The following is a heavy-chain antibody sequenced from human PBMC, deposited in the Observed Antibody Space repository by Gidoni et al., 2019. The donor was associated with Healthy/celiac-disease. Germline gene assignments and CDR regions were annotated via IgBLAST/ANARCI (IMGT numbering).Heavy chain of an antibody. D-gene: IGHD3-10*01. CDR2: SSSSSSYI. CDR3: SSGAYGSGSYSDY. V-gene: IGHV3-21*01. CDR1: GFTFSSYS. Sequence: EVQLVESGGGLVTPGGSLRLSCASSGFTFSSYSMNWCRQAPGKGLEWVSSSSSSSSYIYYADSWKGRLTISRDNAKNSLYLQMNSLRAEDTAVYYCSSGAYGSGSYSDYWGQGTLVTVSS. J-gene: IGHJ4*02.